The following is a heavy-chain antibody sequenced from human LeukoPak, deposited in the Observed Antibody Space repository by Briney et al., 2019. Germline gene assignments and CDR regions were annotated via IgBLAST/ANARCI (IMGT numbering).Heavy chain of an antibody. CDR3: AKEGSGYSYGYYYFDY. J-gene: IGHJ4*02. D-gene: IGHD5-18*01. Sequence: GGSLRLSCAASGFTFSSYAMSWVRQAPGKGLEWVSAISGSGGSTYYADSVKGRFTISRDNSKNTLYLQMNSLRAEDTAVYYCAKEGSGYSYGYYYFDYWGQGTLVTVSS. CDR1: GFTFSSYA. V-gene: IGHV3-23*01. CDR2: ISGSGGST.